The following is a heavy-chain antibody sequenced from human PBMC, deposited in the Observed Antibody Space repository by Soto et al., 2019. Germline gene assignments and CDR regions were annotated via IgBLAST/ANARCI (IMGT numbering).Heavy chain of an antibody. D-gene: IGHD3-10*01. CDR3: ARVQVPVLLWFGELLHDAFDI. CDR1: GYTFTSYG. CDR2: ISAYNGNT. Sequence: ASVKVSCKASGYTFTSYGISCVRQAPGQGLEWMGWISAYNGNTNYAQKLQGRVTMTTDTSTSTAYMELRSLRSDDTAVYYCARVQVPVLLWFGELLHDAFDIWGQGTMVTVSS. J-gene: IGHJ3*02. V-gene: IGHV1-18*01.